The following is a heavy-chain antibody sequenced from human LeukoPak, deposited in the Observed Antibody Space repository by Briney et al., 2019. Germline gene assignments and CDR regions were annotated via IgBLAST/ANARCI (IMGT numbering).Heavy chain of an antibody. CDR3: ARRDSPFDL. CDR1: GGSISSYY. V-gene: IGHV4-59*01. CDR2: IYYSGST. Sequence: RSETETLTCTVSGGSISSYYWSWIRQPPGKGLEWIGYIYYSGSTNCNPSLKSRVTISVDTSKKQFSLKVRSVTAADTAVYYCARRDSPFDLWGRGTLVTVS. J-gene: IGHJ2*01. D-gene: IGHD3-22*01.